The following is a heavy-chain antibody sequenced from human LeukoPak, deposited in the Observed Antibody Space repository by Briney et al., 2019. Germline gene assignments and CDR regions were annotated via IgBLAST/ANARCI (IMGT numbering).Heavy chain of an antibody. CDR2: IKQDGSEK. J-gene: IGHJ6*02. D-gene: IGHD6-13*01. CDR1: GFTFSSYW. Sequence: GGSLRLSCAASGFTFSSYWMSWVRQAPGKRLEWVANIKQDGSEKYYVDSVKGRFTISRDNAKNSLYLQMNSLRAEDTAVYYCARVEARNSWPLYYYYGMDVWGQGTTVTVSS. CDR3: ARVEARNSWPLYYYYGMDV. V-gene: IGHV3-7*01.